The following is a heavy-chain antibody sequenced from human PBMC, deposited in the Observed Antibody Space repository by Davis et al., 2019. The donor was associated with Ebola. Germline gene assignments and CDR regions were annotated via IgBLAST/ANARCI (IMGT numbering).Heavy chain of an antibody. D-gene: IGHD2-2*01. CDR1: GFTFSSYS. CDR3: ARGDCSSTSCRHYYYYYGMDV. V-gene: IGHV3-48*04. CDR2: ISSSSSTI. J-gene: IGHJ6*02. Sequence: GESLKISCAASGFTFSSYSMNWVRQAPGKGLEWVSYISSSSSTIYYADSVKGRFTISRDNAKNSLYLQMNSLRAEDTAVYYCARGDCSSTSCRHYYYYYGMDVWGQGTTVTVSS.